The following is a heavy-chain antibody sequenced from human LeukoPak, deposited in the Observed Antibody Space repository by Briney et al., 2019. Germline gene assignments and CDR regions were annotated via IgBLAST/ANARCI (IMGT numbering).Heavy chain of an antibody. CDR2: TYYTGNT. V-gene: IGHV4-39*07. CDR1: GDSITSGSYY. J-gene: IGHJ5*02. Sequence: SETLSLTCTVSGDSITSGSYYWGWIRQPPGRGLEWIGSTYYTGNTYYNPSLKSRVTISVDTSKSQSSLKVTSVTAADTAVYFCARDGRLYSSGQVVWFDPWGQGTLVTVSS. D-gene: IGHD6-19*01. CDR3: ARDGRLYSSGQVVWFDP.